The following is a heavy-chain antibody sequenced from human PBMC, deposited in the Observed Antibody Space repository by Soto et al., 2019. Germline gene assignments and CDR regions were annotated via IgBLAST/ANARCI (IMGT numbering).Heavy chain of an antibody. CDR3: TKLGFPGAIYCGS. CDR2: IHPLDSET. Sequence: FWLGWVRQMPGKGLEWMANIHPLDSETNYGPSFQAQVTISADKSITTAFLHWSNLKASETGIYFCTKLGFPGAIYCGSWGQGSLVTSPQ. J-gene: IGHJ4*02. D-gene: IGHD2-21*01. V-gene: IGHV5-51*01. CDR1: FW.